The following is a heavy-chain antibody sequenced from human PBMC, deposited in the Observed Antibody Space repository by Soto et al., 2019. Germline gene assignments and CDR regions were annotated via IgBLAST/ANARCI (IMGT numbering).Heavy chain of an antibody. V-gene: IGHV1-18*01. CDR3: GRDLYYDSSGYYPPDY. CDR1: GYTFTSYG. CDR2: ISAYNGNT. J-gene: IGHJ4*02. D-gene: IGHD3-22*01. Sequence: ASVKVSCKASGYTFTSYGISWVRQAPGQGLEWMGWISAYNGNTNYAQKLQGRVTMTTDTSTSTAYMELRSLRSDDTAVYYCGRDLYYDSSGYYPPDYWGQGTLVTVSS.